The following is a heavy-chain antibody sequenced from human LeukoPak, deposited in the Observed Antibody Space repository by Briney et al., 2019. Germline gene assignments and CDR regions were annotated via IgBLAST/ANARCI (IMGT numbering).Heavy chain of an antibody. J-gene: IGHJ4*02. CDR3: VRHDFWSGFKGGDY. CDR2: ISSSSRFI. D-gene: IGHD3-3*01. CDR1: GFTFNSYS. Sequence: GGSLRLSCAASGFTFNSYSMNWFRQAPGKGLEWVSSISSSSRFIYYADSVKGRFTISRDNAKNSLYLQMNNLRAEDTAFYYCVRHDFWSGFKGGDYRGQGTLVTVSS. V-gene: IGHV3-21*04.